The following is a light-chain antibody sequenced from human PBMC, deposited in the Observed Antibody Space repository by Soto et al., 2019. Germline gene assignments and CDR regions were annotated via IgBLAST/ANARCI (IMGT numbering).Light chain of an antibody. V-gene: IGLV2-18*02. CDR2: EVS. CDR3: CSYAGSHTWV. J-gene: IGLJ1*01. Sequence: QSALTKPRSVSGSPGQSVTISCTGISSDVDSYNRVSWYQQPPGTAPKLMIYEVSNRPSGVPDRFSGSKSGNTASLTISGLQAEDEADYYCCSYAGSHTWVFGTGTKLTVL. CDR1: SSDVDSYNR.